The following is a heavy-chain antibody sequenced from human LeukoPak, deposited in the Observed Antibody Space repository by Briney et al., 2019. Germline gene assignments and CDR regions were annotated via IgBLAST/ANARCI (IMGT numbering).Heavy chain of an antibody. Sequence: PGGSLRLSCAASGFTFSSYAMSWVRQAPGKGLDWVSTIRGIGGSTYYADSVKGRFTISRDNSKNTLYLQMSSLRDEDTAVYYCAKVPGYYYDSSGSYFDYWGQGTLVTVPS. V-gene: IGHV3-23*01. D-gene: IGHD3-22*01. CDR1: GFTFSSYA. CDR3: AKVPGYYYDSSGSYFDY. CDR2: IRGIGGST. J-gene: IGHJ4*02.